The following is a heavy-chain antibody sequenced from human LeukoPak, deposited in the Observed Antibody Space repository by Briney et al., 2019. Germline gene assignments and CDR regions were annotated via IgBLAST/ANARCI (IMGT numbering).Heavy chain of an antibody. J-gene: IGHJ4*02. CDR2: IYYSGST. D-gene: IGHD1-7*01. V-gene: IGHV4-59*12. CDR1: GGSISSYY. CDR3: ARGPELRPYYFDY. Sequence: SETLSLTCTVSGGSISSYYWSWIRQPPGKGLEWIGYIYYSGSTNYNPSLKSRVTISIDTSKNQFSLKLSSVTAADTAVYYCARGPELRPYYFDYWGQGTLVTVSS.